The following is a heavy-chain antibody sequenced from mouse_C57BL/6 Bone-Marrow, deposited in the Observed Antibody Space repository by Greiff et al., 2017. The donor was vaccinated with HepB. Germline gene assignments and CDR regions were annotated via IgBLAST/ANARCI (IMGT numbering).Heavy chain of an antibody. CDR3: AREDYYGSSRFAY. CDR1: GFTFSSYA. D-gene: IGHD1-1*01. J-gene: IGHJ3*01. V-gene: IGHV5-4*01. CDR2: ISDGGSYT. Sequence: EVKLQESGGGLVKPGGSLKLSCAASGFTFSSYAMSWVRQTPEKRLEWVATISDGGSYTYYPDNVKGRFTISRDNAKNNLYLQMSHLKSEDTAMYYCAREDYYGSSRFAYWGQGTLVTVSA.